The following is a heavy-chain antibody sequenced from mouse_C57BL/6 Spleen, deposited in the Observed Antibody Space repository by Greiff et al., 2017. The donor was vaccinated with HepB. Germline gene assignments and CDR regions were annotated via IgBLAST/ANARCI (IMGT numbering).Heavy chain of an antibody. V-gene: IGHV3-6*01. J-gene: IGHJ3*01. CDR1: GYSITSGYY. Sequence: LMESGPGLVKPSQSLSLPCSVTGYSITSGYYWNWIRQFPGNKLGWMGFISYDGSNNYNPALKNRISTTPDTTNNQFFLKLNSVTTEDTATYYCSRGGNSFAYWGQGTLVTVSA. CDR3: SRGGNSFAY. CDR2: ISYDGSN. D-gene: IGHD2-1*01.